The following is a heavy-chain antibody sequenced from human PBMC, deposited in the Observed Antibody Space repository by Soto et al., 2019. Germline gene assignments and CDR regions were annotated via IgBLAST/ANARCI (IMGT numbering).Heavy chain of an antibody. CDR2: ISGSGGST. Sequence: GGSMKLPSAASGFTFSSYAMSWVRQAPEKKLEWVSAISGSGGSTYYADSVKGRFTISRDNSKNTLYLQMNSLRAEDTAVYYCAKDSPPPDIVVVVAATSIDAFDIWGQGTMVTVSS. J-gene: IGHJ3*02. CDR1: GFTFSSYA. D-gene: IGHD2-15*01. CDR3: AKDSPPPDIVVVVAATSIDAFDI. V-gene: IGHV3-23*01.